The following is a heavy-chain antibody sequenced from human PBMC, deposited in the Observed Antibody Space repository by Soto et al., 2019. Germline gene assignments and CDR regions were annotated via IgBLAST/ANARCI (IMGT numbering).Heavy chain of an antibody. J-gene: IGHJ5*01. CDR3: ASPVTLSEHRLNGYDS. V-gene: IGHV4-34*01. CDR1: GGSFSDTY. Sequence: SETLSLTCAVYGGSFSDTYWNWFRQPPGKGLEWIGEINHNTNTIYNPSLTSRVTISVDTSKNHFSLQLSSVTAADTAVYSSASPVTLSEHRLNGYDSWRHGTLVT. D-gene: IGHD6-25*01. CDR2: INHNTNT.